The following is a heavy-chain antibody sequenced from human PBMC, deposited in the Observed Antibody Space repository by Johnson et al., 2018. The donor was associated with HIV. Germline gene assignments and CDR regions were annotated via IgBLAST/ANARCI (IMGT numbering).Heavy chain of an antibody. J-gene: IGHJ3*02. D-gene: IGHD3-3*01. V-gene: IGHV3-66*01. Sequence: VQLVESGGGLVQPGGSLRLSCAASGFTVSSNYMSWVRQTPGKGLEWVSVIYSGGSTYYADSVKGRFTISRDNSKNTLYLQMNSLKTEDTAVYYCTTAGGRDTIFGVANDAFDIWGQGTMVTVSP. CDR2: IYSGGST. CDR3: TTAGGRDTIFGVANDAFDI. CDR1: GFTVSSNY.